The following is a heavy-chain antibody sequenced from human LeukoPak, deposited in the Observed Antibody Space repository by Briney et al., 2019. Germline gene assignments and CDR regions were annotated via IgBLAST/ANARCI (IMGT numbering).Heavy chain of an antibody. D-gene: IGHD1-26*01. CDR2: IYYSGST. V-gene: IGHV4-39*07. J-gene: IGHJ4*02. Sequence: SETLSLTCTVSGGSISSGSYYWGWIRQPPGKGLEWIGSIYYSGSTYYNPSLKSRVTISVDRSKNQFSLKLSSVTAADTAVYYCAGQNSGISELGRPQSRDYWGQGTLVTVSS. CDR1: GGSISSGSYY. CDR3: AGQNSGISELGRPQSRDY.